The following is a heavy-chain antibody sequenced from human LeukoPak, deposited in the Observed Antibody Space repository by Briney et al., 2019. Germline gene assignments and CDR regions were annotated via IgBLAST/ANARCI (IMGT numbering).Heavy chain of an antibody. D-gene: IGHD4-17*01. Sequence: GGSLRLSCAASGLTFSNYGMHWVRQAPGKGLEWVAVISYDGSDKYYADAVKGRFTISRDNSKNTLYLQMKSLRAEDTAVYFCVPQETTVTTFWGQGTLVTVSS. J-gene: IGHJ4*02. CDR3: VPQETTVTTF. V-gene: IGHV3-30*03. CDR1: GLTFSNYG. CDR2: ISYDGSDK.